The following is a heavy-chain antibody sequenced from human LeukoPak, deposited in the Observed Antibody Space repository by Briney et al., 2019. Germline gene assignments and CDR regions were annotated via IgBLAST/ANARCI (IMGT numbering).Heavy chain of an antibody. CDR3: VRPPIAVAGDY. CDR1: GFTFSSYA. J-gene: IGHJ4*02. Sequence: GGSLRLSCAASGFTFSSYAMHWVRQAPGKGLEYVSAISSNGGSTYYADSVKGRFTISRDNSKNTLYLQMSSLRAEDTAVYYCVRPPIAVAGDYWGQGTLVTVSS. CDR2: ISSNGGST. D-gene: IGHD6-19*01. V-gene: IGHV3-64D*06.